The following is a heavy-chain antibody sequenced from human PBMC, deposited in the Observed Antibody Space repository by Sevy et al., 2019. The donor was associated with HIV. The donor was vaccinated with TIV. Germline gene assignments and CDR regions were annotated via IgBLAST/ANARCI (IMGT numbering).Heavy chain of an antibody. D-gene: IGHD4-17*01. J-gene: IGHJ4*02. CDR1: GFIFSSYE. Sequence: GGSLRLSCAASGFIFSSYEMNWVRQAPGKGLEWVSYISNSGTTIYYSDSVKGRFTISRDNARNSLYLQMNSLRAEDTAVYYCARDLPPSATTVAHFDCWAREPWSPSPQ. CDR3: ARDLPPSATTVAHFDC. V-gene: IGHV3-48*03. CDR2: ISNSGTTI.